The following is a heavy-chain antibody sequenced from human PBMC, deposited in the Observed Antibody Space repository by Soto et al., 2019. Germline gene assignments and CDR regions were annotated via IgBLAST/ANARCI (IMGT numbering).Heavy chain of an antibody. CDR1: GYTCTSYD. D-gene: IGHD6-13*01. CDR2: MNPNSGNT. CDR3: ARERSAAGTGWFDP. V-gene: IGHV1-8*01. J-gene: IGHJ5*02. Sequence: ASVQVSCKASGYTCTSYDINWVRQATGQGLEWMGWMNPNSGNTGYAQKFQGRVTMTRNTSISTAYMDLSSLRSEDTAVYYCARERSAAGTGWFDPWGQGTLVTVSS.